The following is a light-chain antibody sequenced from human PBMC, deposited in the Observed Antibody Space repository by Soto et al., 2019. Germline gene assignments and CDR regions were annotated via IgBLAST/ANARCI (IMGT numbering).Light chain of an antibody. CDR2: AAS. Sequence: IQMNQSPSSLSASVGDRVTITCWASQGISSNLAWYQQKPGKAPKLLIYAASTLQSGVPSRFSGSGSGTEFTLTISSLKTEDFATYYGQQFNSYPITFDQGTRLEIK. V-gene: IGKV1-9*01. CDR3: QQFNSYPIT. CDR1: QGISSN. J-gene: IGKJ5*01.